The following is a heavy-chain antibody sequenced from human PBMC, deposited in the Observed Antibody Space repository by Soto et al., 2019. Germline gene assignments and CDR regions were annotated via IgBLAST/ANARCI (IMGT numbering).Heavy chain of an antibody. Sequence: PGGSLRLSCAASGFTFSSYDMHWVRQATGKGLEWVSAIGTAGDPYYPGSVKGRFTISRENAKNSLYLQMNSLKAGDTAVYYCARDLRVSTSPRRYYYYGMDVWGQGTTVTVSS. CDR1: GFTFSSYD. CDR3: ARDLRVSTSPRRYYYYGMDV. CDR2: IGTAGDP. V-gene: IGHV3-13*05. J-gene: IGHJ6*02. D-gene: IGHD2-2*01.